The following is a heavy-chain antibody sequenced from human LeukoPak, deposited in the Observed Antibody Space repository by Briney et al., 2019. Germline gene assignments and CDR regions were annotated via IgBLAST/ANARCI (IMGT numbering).Heavy chain of an antibody. CDR1: GYTFTSYY. D-gene: IGHD6-13*01. CDR3: ARDRGSSWPFDAFDI. CDR2: INPSGGST. J-gene: IGHJ3*02. Sequence: ASVKVSCKASGYTFTSYYMHWVRQAPGQGLEWMGIINPSGGSTSYAQKFQGRVTMTRDTSTSTVYMELSSLRSEDTAVYYCARDRGSSWPFDAFDIWGQGTMVTVSS. V-gene: IGHV1-46*01.